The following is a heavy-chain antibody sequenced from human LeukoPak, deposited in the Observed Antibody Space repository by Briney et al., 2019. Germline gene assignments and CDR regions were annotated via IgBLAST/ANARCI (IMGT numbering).Heavy chain of an antibody. V-gene: IGHV1-24*01. CDR1: GYTLTELS. Sequence: ASVKVSCKVSGYTLTELSMHWVRQAPGKGLEWMGGFDPEDGETIYAQKFQGRVTMTEDTSTDTAYMELSSLRSEDTAVYYCATDGPGVREPLYDYWGQGTLVTVSS. J-gene: IGHJ4*02. D-gene: IGHD3-10*01. CDR3: ATDGPGVREPLYDY. CDR2: FDPEDGET.